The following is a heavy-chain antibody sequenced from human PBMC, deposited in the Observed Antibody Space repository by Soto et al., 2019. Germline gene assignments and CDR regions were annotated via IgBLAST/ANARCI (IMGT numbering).Heavy chain of an antibody. CDR3: ARGNYDCSGYYSDAFDI. D-gene: IGHD3-22*01. V-gene: IGHV1-69*01. CDR2: IIPIFGTA. J-gene: IGHJ3*02. CDR1: GGTFSSYA. Sequence: QVQLVQSGAEVKKPGSSVKVSCKASGGTFSSYAISWVRQAPGQGLEWMGGIIPIFGTANYAQKFQGRVTITADESTSTAYMELSSLRSEDTAVYYCARGNYDCSGYYSDAFDIWGQGTMVTVSS.